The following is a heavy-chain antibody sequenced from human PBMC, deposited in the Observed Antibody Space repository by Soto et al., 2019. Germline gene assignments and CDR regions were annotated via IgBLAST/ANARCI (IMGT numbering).Heavy chain of an antibody. CDR1: GFTFSNYG. V-gene: IGHV3-33*01. CDR3: ARAYGGIDFDY. J-gene: IGHJ4*02. Sequence: GGSLRLSCAASGFTFSNYGMHWVRQTPGKGLEWVAVIWYDGSKKYYADSVKGRFTISRDNSKNTVDLEVNSLRAEDTAMYYCARAYGGIDFDYWGQGTMVTSPQ. CDR2: IWYDGSKK. D-gene: IGHD2-15*01.